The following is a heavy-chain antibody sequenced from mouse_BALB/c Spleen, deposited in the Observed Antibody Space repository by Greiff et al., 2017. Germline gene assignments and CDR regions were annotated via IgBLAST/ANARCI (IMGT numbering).Heavy chain of an antibody. D-gene: IGHD2-3*01. CDR3: NLYDGYYVDV. V-gene: IGHV1S22*01. Sequence: LQQPGSELVRPGASVKLSCKASGYTFTSYWMHWVKQRPGQGLEWIGNIYPGSGSTNYDEKFKSKATLTVDTSSSTAYMQLSSLTSEDSAVYYCNLYDGYYVDVWGAGTTVTVSS. CDR1: GYTFTSYW. CDR2: IYPGSGST. J-gene: IGHJ1*01.